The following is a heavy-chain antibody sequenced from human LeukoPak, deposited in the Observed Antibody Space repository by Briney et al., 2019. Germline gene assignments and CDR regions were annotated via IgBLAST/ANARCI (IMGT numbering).Heavy chain of an antibody. J-gene: IGHJ4*02. CDR3: AKDRGIEAAADY. V-gene: IGHV3-30*02. CDR2: IWYGGSNK. D-gene: IGHD6-13*01. CDR1: GFTFSSYG. Sequence: PGGSLRLSCAASGFTFSSYGMHWVRQAPGKGLEWVAFIWYGGSNKYYADSVKGRFTISRDNSKNTLYLQMNSLRAEDTAVYYCAKDRGIEAAADYWGQGTLVTVSS.